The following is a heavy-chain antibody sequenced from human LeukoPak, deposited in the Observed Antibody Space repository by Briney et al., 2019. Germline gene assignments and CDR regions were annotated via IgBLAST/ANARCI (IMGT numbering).Heavy chain of an antibody. V-gene: IGHV3-30*04. CDR2: ISYDGSNK. J-gene: IGHJ4*02. CDR3: ARDLSSSGWFDY. CDR1: GFTFSSYA. Sequence: GGSLRLSCAASGFTFSSYAMHWVRQAPGKGLEGVAVISYDGSNKYYADSVKGRFTISRDNSKNTLYLQMNSLRAEDTAVYYCARDLSSSGWFDYWGQGTLSPSPQ. D-gene: IGHD6-19*01.